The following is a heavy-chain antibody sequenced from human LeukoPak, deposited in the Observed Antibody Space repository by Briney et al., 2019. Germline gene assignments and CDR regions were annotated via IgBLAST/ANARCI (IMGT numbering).Heavy chain of an antibody. D-gene: IGHD1-26*01. CDR3: ARDLVVGATTRSNAFDI. V-gene: IGHV4-4*07. Sequence: PSETLSLTCTVSGGSISSYYWSWIRQPAGKGLEWIGRIYTSGSTNYNPSLKSRVTMSVDTSKNQFSLKLSSVTAADTAVYYCARDLVVGATTRSNAFDIWGQGTMVTVSS. CDR2: IYTSGST. J-gene: IGHJ3*02. CDR1: GGSISSYY.